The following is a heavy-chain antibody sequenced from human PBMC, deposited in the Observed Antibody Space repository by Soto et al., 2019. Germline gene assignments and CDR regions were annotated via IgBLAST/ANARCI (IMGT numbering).Heavy chain of an antibody. CDR1: GFSFRDSG. Sequence: QLQLVESGGGVVQPGKSVRLSCAASGFSFRDSGMHWVRQAPGKGLEWVAVVSNDDSYKYYADSVKGRFTISRDNSRNTLDLQMSSLKTEDTAMYYCAKGGPDAAVFWYFELWGRGTLVTVSS. CDR3: AKGGPDAAVFWYFEL. V-gene: IGHV3-30*18. J-gene: IGHJ2*01. D-gene: IGHD2-15*01. CDR2: VSNDDSYK.